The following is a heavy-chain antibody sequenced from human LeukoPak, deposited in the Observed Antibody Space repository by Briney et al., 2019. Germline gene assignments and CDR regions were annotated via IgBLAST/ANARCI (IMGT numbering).Heavy chain of an antibody. D-gene: IGHD2-15*01. CDR1: GYTFTGYY. CDR2: INPNSGGT. V-gene: IGHV1-2*02. Sequence: ASVKVSCKASGYTFTGYYMHWGRQAPGQGLEWMGWINPNSGGTNYAQKFQGRVTITRDTSISTAYMELSRLRSDDTAVYYCASGYCSGGSCYSEEYFDYWGQGTLVTASS. J-gene: IGHJ4*02. CDR3: ASGYCSGGSCYSEEYFDY.